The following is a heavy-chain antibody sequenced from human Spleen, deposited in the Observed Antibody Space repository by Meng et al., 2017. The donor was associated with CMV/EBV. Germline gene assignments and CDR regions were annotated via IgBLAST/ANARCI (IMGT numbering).Heavy chain of an antibody. J-gene: IGHJ3*02. Sequence: GSLRLSCAASGFTFSSYEMNWVRQAPGKGLEWVSYISSSGSTIYYADSVKGRFTISRDNAKNSLYLQMNSLRAEDTAVYYCASSPEGSCCAFDIWGQGTMVTVSS. CDR3: ASSPEGSCCAFDI. D-gene: IGHD2-15*01. CDR2: ISSSGSTI. CDR1: GFTFSSYE. V-gene: IGHV3-48*03.